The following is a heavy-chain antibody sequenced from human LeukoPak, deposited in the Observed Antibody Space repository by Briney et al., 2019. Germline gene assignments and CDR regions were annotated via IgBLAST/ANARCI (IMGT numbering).Heavy chain of an antibody. CDR3: ARAHSSSWYMDY. CDR2: IYYSGST. J-gene: IGHJ4*02. Sequence: KPSETLSLTCSVSGGSISSYYWSWIRQPPGKGLEWIGYIYYSGSTNYNPSLKNRVTISVDTSENQLSLKLSSVTAADTAVYYCARAHSSSWYMDYWGQGTLVTVSS. CDR1: GGSISSYY. D-gene: IGHD6-13*01. V-gene: IGHV4-59*01.